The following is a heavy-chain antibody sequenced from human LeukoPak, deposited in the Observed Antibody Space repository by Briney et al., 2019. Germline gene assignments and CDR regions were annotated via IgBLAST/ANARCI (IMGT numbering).Heavy chain of an antibody. CDR2: ISSSSSYI. CDR1: GFTFSSYS. D-gene: IGHD3-9*01. V-gene: IGHV3-21*01. CDR3: ARALTGYYAVGY. Sequence: PGGSLRLSCAASGFTFSSYSMNWVRPAPGKGLEWVSSISSSSSYIYYADSVKGRFTISRDNAKNSLYLQMNSLRAEDTAVYYCARALTGYYAVGYWGQGTLVTVSS. J-gene: IGHJ4*02.